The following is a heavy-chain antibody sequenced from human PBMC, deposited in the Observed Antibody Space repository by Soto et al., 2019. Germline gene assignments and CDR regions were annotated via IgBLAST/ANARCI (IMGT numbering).Heavy chain of an antibody. CDR2: ISVYNGNT. CDR3: ASGSTWWSSRYTLLY. J-gene: IGHJ4*02. Sequence: QVQVVQSGAEVKKPGASVKVSCKASGYTFTSYGISWVRQAPGQGLEWMGWISVYNGNTNYAQMLQGRVTMTTDTSSSTAYLWLRSLRSHDTAVYYCASGSTWWSSRYTLLYWCQGPLVTVSS. V-gene: IGHV1-18*01. CDR1: GYTFTSYG. D-gene: IGHD3-16*02.